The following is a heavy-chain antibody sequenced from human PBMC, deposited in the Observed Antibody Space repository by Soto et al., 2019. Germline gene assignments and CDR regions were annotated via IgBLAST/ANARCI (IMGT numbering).Heavy chain of an antibody. Sequence: QVQLVQSGAEVKKPGASVKVSCKASGYTFTSYAMHWVRQAPGQRLEWTGWINAGNGNTKYSQKFQGRVTITRDTSASTAYMELSSLRSEDTAVYYCARGICTNGVCSGYYYYGMDVWGQGTTVTVSS. J-gene: IGHJ6*02. D-gene: IGHD2-8*01. CDR2: INAGNGNT. CDR1: GYTFTSYA. CDR3: ARGICTNGVCSGYYYYGMDV. V-gene: IGHV1-3*01.